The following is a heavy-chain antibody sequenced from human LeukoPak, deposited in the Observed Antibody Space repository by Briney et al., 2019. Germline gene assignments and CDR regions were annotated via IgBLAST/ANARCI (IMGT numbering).Heavy chain of an antibody. V-gene: IGHV3-23*01. CDR2: IIGSGGST. CDR1: GFIFSIYA. CDR3: AKGLVDSRAGD. D-gene: IGHD6-13*01. J-gene: IGHJ4*02. Sequence: GGSLRLFCAASGFIFSIYAASWARHARGRGLEWVSAIIGSGGSTYYADSVRGRLTISRDNSKITLYLQMNSLRAEDTAVYYCAKGLVDSRAGDWGQGTMVTVSS.